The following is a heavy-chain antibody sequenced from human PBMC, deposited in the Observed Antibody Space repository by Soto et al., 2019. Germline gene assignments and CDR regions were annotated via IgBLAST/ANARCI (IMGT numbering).Heavy chain of an antibody. D-gene: IGHD2-2*02. V-gene: IGHV1-18*04. Sequence: ASVKVSCKASGYTFTSYGISWVRQAPGQGLEWMGWISAYNGNTNYAQKLQGRVTMTTDTSTSTAYMELRSLRSDDTAVYYCARDDIVVVPAAITPVYYYYYGMDVWGQGTTVTV. CDR3: ARDDIVVVPAAITPVYYYYYGMDV. CDR1: GYTFTSYG. J-gene: IGHJ6*02. CDR2: ISAYNGNT.